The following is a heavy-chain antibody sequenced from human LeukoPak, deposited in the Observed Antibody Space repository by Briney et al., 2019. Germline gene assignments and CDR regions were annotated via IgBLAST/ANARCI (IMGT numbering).Heavy chain of an antibody. J-gene: IGHJ4*02. Sequence: GGSLRLSCAASGFTFNNYGMHWVRQAPGKGLEWVAVIWHDGDTTFYADSVKGRFTISRDKSKNTLYLEMNSLRAEDTALYYCVKDSTARASNLPDYWGRGTLVTVSS. CDR2: IWHDGDTT. CDR3: VKDSTARASNLPDY. V-gene: IGHV3-33*03. CDR1: GFTFNNYG. D-gene: IGHD1-1*01.